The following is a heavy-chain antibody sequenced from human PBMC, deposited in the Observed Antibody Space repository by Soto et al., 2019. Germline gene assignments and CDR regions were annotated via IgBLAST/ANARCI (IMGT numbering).Heavy chain of an antibody. CDR3: ARGGPLYGDPGGWYFDL. CDR1: GGSFSGYY. V-gene: IGHV4-34*01. Sequence: QVQLQQWGAGLLKPSETLSLTCAVYGGSFSGYYWSWIRQPPGKGLEWIGEINHSGSTNYNPSLKSRVTISVDTSKNQFSLKLSSVTAADTAVYYCARGGPLYGDPGGWYFDLWGRGTLVTVSS. D-gene: IGHD4-17*01. J-gene: IGHJ2*01. CDR2: INHSGST.